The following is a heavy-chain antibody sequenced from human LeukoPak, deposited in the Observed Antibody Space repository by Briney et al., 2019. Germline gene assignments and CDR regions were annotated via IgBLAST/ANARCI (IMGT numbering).Heavy chain of an antibody. CDR1: GFTFSSYA. V-gene: IGHV3-23*01. CDR2: ISGSGGST. D-gene: IGHD6-19*01. CDR3: ARDASGWSRDV. Sequence: GGSLRLSCAASGFTFSSYAMSWVRQAPGKGLEWVSTISGSGGSTYYAESVKGRFTSSRDNARNSLYLQMNSLRDEDTAVYYCARDASGWSRDVWGQGTTVTVSS. J-gene: IGHJ6*02.